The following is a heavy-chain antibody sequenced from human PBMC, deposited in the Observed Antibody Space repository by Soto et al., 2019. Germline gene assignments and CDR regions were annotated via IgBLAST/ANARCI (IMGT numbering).Heavy chain of an antibody. J-gene: IGHJ6*02. CDR2: ISGGVGST. D-gene: IGHD2-8*01. V-gene: IGHV3-23*01. CDR3: AKDRLYYYGMDV. CDR1: GFTFSSYA. Sequence: EVQLLESGGGLVQPGGSLSLSCAASGFTFSSYALSWVRQPQGKGLEWVSAISGGVGSTYYADSVKGRFTISRDNSKNTLYLQMNSLRAEDTAVYYCAKDRLYYYGMDVWGQGTTVTVSS.